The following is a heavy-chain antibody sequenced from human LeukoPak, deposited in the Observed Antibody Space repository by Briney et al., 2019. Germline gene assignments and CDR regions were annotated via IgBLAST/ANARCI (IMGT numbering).Heavy chain of an antibody. J-gene: IGHJ4*02. Sequence: SETLSLTCAVSGGSISSGGYSWSWIRQPPGKGLEWIGSIYYSGSTYYNPSLKSRVTISVDTSKNQFSLKLSSVTAADTAVYYCARQRNWIVDYWGQGTLVTVSS. CDR1: GGSISSGGYS. V-gene: IGHV4-30-2*03. D-gene: IGHD1-1*01. CDR3: ARQRNWIVDY. CDR2: IYYSGST.